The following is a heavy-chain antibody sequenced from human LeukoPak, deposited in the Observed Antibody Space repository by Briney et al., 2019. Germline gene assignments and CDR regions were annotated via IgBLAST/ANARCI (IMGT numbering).Heavy chain of an antibody. CDR1: GDSINSLDL. CDR3: ARGGYSYGRRFDY. CDR2: MYLSGTT. D-gene: IGHD5-18*01. Sequence: SGTLSLTCTVSGDSINSLDLWSWVRQPPGKGLEWIGEMYLSGTTHSNPSVKSRVTISVDTSKNQFSLKLSSVTAADTAVYYCARGGYSYGRRFDYWGQGTLVTVSS. V-gene: IGHV4-4*02. J-gene: IGHJ4*02.